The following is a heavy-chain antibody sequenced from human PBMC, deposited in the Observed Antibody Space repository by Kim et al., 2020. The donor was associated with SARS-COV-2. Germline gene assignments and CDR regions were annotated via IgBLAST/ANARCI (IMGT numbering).Heavy chain of an antibody. J-gene: IGHJ4*02. D-gene: IGHD3-10*01. CDR3: ARISGGRLIDY. Sequence: SDTLSLTCTVSGGSISTFYWSWIRQPAGKGLEYIGRIYISGTTIYNPSLKSRVTMSVDTSKNQFSLRLSSVTAADTAVYYCARISGGRLIDYWGPGTLVIVSS. CDR2: IYISGTT. CDR1: GGSISTFY. V-gene: IGHV4-4*07.